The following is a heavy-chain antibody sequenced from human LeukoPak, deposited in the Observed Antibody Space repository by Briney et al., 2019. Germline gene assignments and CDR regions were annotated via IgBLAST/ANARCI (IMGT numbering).Heavy chain of an antibody. D-gene: IGHD3-3*01. CDR1: GGSISSGDYY. J-gene: IGHJ4*02. CDR2: FYYSGST. V-gene: IGHV4-30-4*08. Sequence: SETLSLTCTVSGGSISSGDYYWSWVRQPPGKGLEWIGYFYYSGSTYYNPSLESRVTISVDTSKIQFSLQLSSVTAADTGVYYCARGLVYDFWSGYIDYWGQGTLVTVSS. CDR3: ARGLVYDFWSGYIDY.